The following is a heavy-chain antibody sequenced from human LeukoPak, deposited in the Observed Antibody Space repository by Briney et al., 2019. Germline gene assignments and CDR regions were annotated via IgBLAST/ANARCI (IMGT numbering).Heavy chain of an antibody. CDR2: IYYSGST. Sequence: SETLSLTCTVSGGSISSSSYYWGWIRQPPGKGLEWIGSIYYSGSTYYNPSLKSRVTISVDTSKNQFSLKLSSVTAADTAVYYCARRYDYVWGSYRWSAHENDAFDIWGQGTMVTVSS. CDR1: GGSISSSSYY. J-gene: IGHJ3*02. D-gene: IGHD3-16*02. CDR3: ARRYDYVWGSYRWSAHENDAFDI. V-gene: IGHV4-39*07.